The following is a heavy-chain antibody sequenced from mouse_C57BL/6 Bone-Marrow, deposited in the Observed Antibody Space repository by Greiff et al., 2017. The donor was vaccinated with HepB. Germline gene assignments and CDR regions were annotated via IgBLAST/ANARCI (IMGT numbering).Heavy chain of an antibody. CDR1: GYSFTGYY. CDR2: INPSTGGT. CDR3: APYGNYTY. D-gene: IGHD2-1*01. Sequence: VQLKESGPELVKPGASVKISCKASGYSFTGYYMNWVKQSPEKSLEWIGEINPSTGGTTYNQKFKAKATLTVDKSSSTAYMQLKSLTSEDSAVYYCAPYGNYTYWGQGTLVTVSA. J-gene: IGHJ3*01. V-gene: IGHV1-42*01.